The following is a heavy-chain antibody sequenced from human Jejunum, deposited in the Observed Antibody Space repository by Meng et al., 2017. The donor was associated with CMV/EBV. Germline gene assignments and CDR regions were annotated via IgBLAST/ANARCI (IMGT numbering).Heavy chain of an antibody. Sequence: GDSITNNLYYWNWIRQTPGKGLEWIGYIYDSGATHYNPSLKGRATMSVDTSKNQFSLNLKSVTAADTAIYYCVGNYDVHLNWFDPWGRGTLVTVSS. V-gene: IGHV4-30-4*01. CDR2: IYDSGAT. J-gene: IGHJ5*02. CDR1: GDSITNNLYY. D-gene: IGHD3-10*02. CDR3: VGNYDVHLNWFDP.